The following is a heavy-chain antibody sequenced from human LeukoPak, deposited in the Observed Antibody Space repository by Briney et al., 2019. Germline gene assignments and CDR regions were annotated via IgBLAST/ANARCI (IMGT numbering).Heavy chain of an antibody. Sequence: ASETLSLTCAVSGYSISSGYYWGWIRQPPGKGLEWIGSIYHSGSTYYNPSLKSRATISVDTSKNQFSLKLSSVTAADTAVYYCARYYDFWSGYEDYWGQGTLVTVSS. J-gene: IGHJ4*02. CDR2: IYHSGST. V-gene: IGHV4-38-2*01. D-gene: IGHD3-3*01. CDR3: ARYYDFWSGYEDY. CDR1: GYSISSGYY.